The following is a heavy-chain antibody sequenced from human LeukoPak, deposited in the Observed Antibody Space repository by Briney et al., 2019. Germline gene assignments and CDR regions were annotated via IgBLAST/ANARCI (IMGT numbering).Heavy chain of an antibody. D-gene: IGHD2-8*01. V-gene: IGHV3-9*01. CDR1: GFTFDDYA. CDR3: ARDPGFVPFHYMDV. J-gene: IGHJ6*03. Sequence: GRSLRLSCAASGFTFDDYAMHWDRQAPGKDLEWVSGISWNSGSIGYADSVKGRFTISRDNAKNSLYLQMNSLRAEDTALYYCARDPGFVPFHYMDVWGKGTTVTVSS. CDR2: ISWNSGSI.